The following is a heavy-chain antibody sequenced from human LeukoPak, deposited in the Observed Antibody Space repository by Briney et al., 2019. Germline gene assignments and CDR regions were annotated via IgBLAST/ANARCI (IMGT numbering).Heavy chain of an antibody. CDR2: ISYDGSNK. V-gene: IGHV3-30*04. CDR1: GFTFSSYA. D-gene: IGHD6-19*01. J-gene: IGHJ4*02. CDR3: ARAASSGWYDFDY. Sequence: GRSLRLSCAASGFTFSSYAMHWVRQAPGKGLEWVAVISYDGSNKYYADSVKGRFTISRDNSKNTLYLQMNSLRAEDTAVYYCARAASSGWYDFDYWGQGTLVTVSS.